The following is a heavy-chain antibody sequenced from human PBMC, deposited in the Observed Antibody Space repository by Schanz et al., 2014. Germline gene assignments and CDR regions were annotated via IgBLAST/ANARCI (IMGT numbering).Heavy chain of an antibody. CDR1: GFTFSDYY. V-gene: IGHV3-11*05. CDR2: ISGSSIHK. D-gene: IGHD3-3*01. CDR3: ARFLARYQYYGVDV. J-gene: IGHJ6*02. Sequence: VQLVESGGDLVKPGGSLRLSCAASGFTFSDYYMAWIRQAPGKGLEWVSHISGSSIHKNYADSVKGRFSISRDNGETSVYLQIISLRVEDTAVYYCARFLARYQYYGVDVWGQGTTVIVSS.